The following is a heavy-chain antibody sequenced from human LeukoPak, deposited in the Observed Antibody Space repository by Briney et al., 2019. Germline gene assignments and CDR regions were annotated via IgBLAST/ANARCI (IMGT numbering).Heavy chain of an antibody. Sequence: GGSLRLSCADSGFTFSDYYMSWIRQAPGKGLEWVSYISSSGSSIYYADSVKGRFTISRDNAKNSLYLQMNSLRAEDTAVYYCARADYYDSSGYYHAAFDIWGQGTMVAVSS. J-gene: IGHJ3*02. D-gene: IGHD3-22*01. CDR1: GFTFSDYY. CDR3: ARADYYDSSGYYHAAFDI. CDR2: ISSSGSSI. V-gene: IGHV3-11*01.